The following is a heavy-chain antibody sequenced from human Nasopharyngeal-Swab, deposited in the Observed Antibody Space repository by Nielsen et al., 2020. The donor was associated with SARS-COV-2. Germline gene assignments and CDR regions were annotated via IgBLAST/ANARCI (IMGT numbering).Heavy chain of an antibody. J-gene: IGHJ3*02. Sequence: ESLKISCAASGFTFNSYWMHCFRHAPGKGQVWVSRINTDATSTSYADSVKSRFTISRDNAKNMMFLQMNSLTAEDTAIYYCARDYGVFGAEAFDIWGQGTMVTVSS. CDR2: INTDATST. CDR1: GFTFNSYW. V-gene: IGHV3-74*01. D-gene: IGHD4-17*01. CDR3: ARDYGVFGAEAFDI.